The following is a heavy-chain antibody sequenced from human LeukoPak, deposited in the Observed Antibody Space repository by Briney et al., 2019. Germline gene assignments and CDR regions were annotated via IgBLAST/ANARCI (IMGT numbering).Heavy chain of an antibody. V-gene: IGHV4-59*13. CDR2: IYYSGST. CDR3: ARAYGSGSYYYYYGMDV. D-gene: IGHD3-10*01. J-gene: IGHJ6*02. CDR1: GGSISSYY. Sequence: KPSETLSLTCTVSGGSISSYYWSWIRQPLGKGLEWIGYIYYSGSTNYNPSLKSRVTISVDTSKNQFSLKLSSVTAADTAVYYCARAYGSGSYYYYYGMDVWGQGTTVTVSS.